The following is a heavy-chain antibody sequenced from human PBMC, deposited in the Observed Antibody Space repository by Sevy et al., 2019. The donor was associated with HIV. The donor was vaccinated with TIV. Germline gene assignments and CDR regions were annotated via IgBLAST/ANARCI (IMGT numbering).Heavy chain of an antibody. CDR2: ISSSSSTI. Sequence: GGSLRLSCAASGFTFSSYSMYWVRQAPGKGLEWVSYISSSSSTIYYADSVKGRFTISRDNAKNSLYLQMNSLRDEDTAVYYCARLGIAAAGTWFYYGMDVWGQWTTVTVSS. CDR1: GFTFSSYS. CDR3: ARLGIAAAGTWFYYGMDV. D-gene: IGHD6-13*01. J-gene: IGHJ6*02. V-gene: IGHV3-48*02.